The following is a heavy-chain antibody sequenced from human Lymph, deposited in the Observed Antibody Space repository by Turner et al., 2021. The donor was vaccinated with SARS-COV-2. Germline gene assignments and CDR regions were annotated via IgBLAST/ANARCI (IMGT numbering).Heavy chain of an antibody. CDR3: ARREWGGSLGHIDY. D-gene: IGHD3-3*01. V-gene: IGHV5-51*01. J-gene: IGHJ4*02. CDR1: GYTFTSYC. Sequence: GQLGQSGAEGEKPGEPRKSSCKGCGYTFTSYCIGWVRQMPGRGLEWMGIIYPGDSDTRYSPSFQGQVTISADKSISTAYLQWSSLKASDTAMYYCARREWGGSLGHIDYWGQGTLVTVSS. CDR2: IYPGDSDT.